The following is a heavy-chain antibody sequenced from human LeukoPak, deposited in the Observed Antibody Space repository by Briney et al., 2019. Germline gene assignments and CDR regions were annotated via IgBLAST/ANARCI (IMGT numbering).Heavy chain of an antibody. CDR3: ARDKRSDWLDP. J-gene: IGHJ5*02. V-gene: IGHV3-66*01. CDR1: GFNVSSNY. CDR2: LYSDGNT. Sequence: GGSLRLSCAASGFNVSSNYMNWVRQAPGKGLEWVSVLYSDGNTFYADSVKGRFSISRDKISNTVFLQMNSLRGEDTAVYYCARDKRSDWLDPWGQGTLVTVSS.